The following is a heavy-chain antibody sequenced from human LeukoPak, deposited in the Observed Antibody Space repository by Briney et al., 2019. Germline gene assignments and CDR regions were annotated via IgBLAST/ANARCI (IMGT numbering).Heavy chain of an antibody. CDR2: INSDGSNT. Sequence: GGSLRLSCAASVFPFSSYWMHWVRQVPGKGLVWVSRINSDGSNTRYADSVKGRFTISRDNAKNTLYLQMNSPRAEDTAVYYCARDLELVYYDSSGYDYWGQGTLVIVSS. V-gene: IGHV3-74*01. CDR3: ARDLELVYYDSSGYDY. D-gene: IGHD3-22*01. J-gene: IGHJ4*02. CDR1: VFPFSSYW.